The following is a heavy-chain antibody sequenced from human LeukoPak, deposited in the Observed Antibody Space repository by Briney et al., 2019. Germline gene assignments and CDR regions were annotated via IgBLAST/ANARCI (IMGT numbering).Heavy chain of an antibody. J-gene: IGHJ4*02. D-gene: IGHD2-15*01. CDR1: GFTFSSYG. V-gene: IGHV3-30*02. CDR3: AGGGTVAATIDY. CDR2: IRYDGSNK. Sequence: PGGSLRLSCAASGFTFSSYGMHWVRQAPGKGLEWVAFIRYDGSNKYYADSVKGRFTISRDNSKNTLYLQMNSLRAEDTAVYYCAGGGTVAATIDYWGQGTLVTVSS.